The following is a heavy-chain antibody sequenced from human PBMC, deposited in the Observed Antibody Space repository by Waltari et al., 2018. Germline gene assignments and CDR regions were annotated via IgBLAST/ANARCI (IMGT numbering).Heavy chain of an antibody. V-gene: IGHV3-23*01. J-gene: IGHJ4*02. CDR1: GFSCSNYG. Sequence: EVQLLESGRDLVQPGGALRLSCTGYGFSCSNYGLTWVRQAPGKGLEWVSAISRDGGATFYGGAVKGRSTISRDNSKNTVYLEINSLRVEDTAKYYCARWSVSGSYYDYWGQGILVAVSS. CDR2: ISRDGGAT. D-gene: IGHD3-10*01. CDR3: ARWSVSGSYYDY.